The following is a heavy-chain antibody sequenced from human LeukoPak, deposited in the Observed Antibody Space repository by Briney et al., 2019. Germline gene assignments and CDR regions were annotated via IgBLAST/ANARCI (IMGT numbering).Heavy chain of an antibody. D-gene: IGHD2-15*01. CDR1: GYTFTSYY. V-gene: IGHV1-46*01. J-gene: IGHJ3*02. CDR2: INPSGGST. Sequence: ASVKVSCKASGYTFTSYYMHWVRQAPGQGLEWMGIINPSGGSTSYAQKFQGGVTITRDTSTSTVYMELSSLRSEDTAVYYCARLGRYCSGGGCRRPDAFDIWGQGTMVTVSS. CDR3: ARLGRYCSGGGCRRPDAFDI.